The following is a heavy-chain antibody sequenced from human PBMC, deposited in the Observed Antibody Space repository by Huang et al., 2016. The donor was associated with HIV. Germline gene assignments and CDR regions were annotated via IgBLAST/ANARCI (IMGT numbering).Heavy chain of an antibody. D-gene: IGHD1-26*01. V-gene: IGHV3-30*18. CDR3: AKDGADEEWDIDY. CDR1: GFSFSTYG. J-gene: IGHJ4*02. Sequence: VQLVESGGGVVQPGRSLRLACAASGFSFSTYGVQWVRQAPGKGLEGVAIISNDGSNKYYAHSVKGRFTISRDTSENKVYLQMNSLRHEDTAVYYCAKDGADEEWDIDYWGQGTLVTVSS. CDR2: ISNDGSNK.